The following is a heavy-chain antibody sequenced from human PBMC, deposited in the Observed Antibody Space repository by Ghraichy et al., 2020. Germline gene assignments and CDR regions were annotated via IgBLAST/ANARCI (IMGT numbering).Heavy chain of an antibody. V-gene: IGHV3-23*01. D-gene: IGHD3-10*01. CDR3: SKDFWTSRRRGVIEDP. J-gene: IGHJ5*02. CDR1: GFTFSTYA. Sequence: GRSLRLSCAASGFTFSTYAMSWVRQAPGKGLEWVSSILGGGTSKYYADSAKGRFTISRDNSQNTMYLQMGSLRANDTAIYYCSKDFWTSRRRGVIEDPWGQGPLVTVPS. CDR2: ILGGGTSK.